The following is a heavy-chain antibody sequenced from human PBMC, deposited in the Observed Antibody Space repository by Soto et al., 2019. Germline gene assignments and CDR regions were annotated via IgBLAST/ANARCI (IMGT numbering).Heavy chain of an antibody. V-gene: IGHV1-69*13. J-gene: IGHJ6*02. D-gene: IGHD2-15*01. CDR2: IIPIFGTA. CDR3: ARASLGAPHYCSGGSCYSEIYYYYGIDV. Sequence: SVKVSCKASGGTFSSYAISWVRQAPGQGLEWMGGIIPIFGTANYAQKFQGRVTITADESTSTAYMELSSLRSEDTAVYYCARASLGAPHYCSGGSCYSEIYYYYGIDVWGQGTTVTVSS. CDR1: GGTFSSYA.